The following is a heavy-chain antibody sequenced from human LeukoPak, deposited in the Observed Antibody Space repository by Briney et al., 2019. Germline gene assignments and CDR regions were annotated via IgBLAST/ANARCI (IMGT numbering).Heavy chain of an antibody. CDR3: ARHLTRGYSYGHDAFDI. D-gene: IGHD5-18*01. V-gene: IGHV4-59*01. Sequence: SETLSLTCTVSGGSISSYYWSWVRQPPGKGLEWIGYIYYSGSINYNPSLKSRVTISVHTSQHQFSLKLSSVTAADTAVYYCARHLTRGYSYGHDAFDIWGQGTMVTVSS. CDR1: GGSISSYY. J-gene: IGHJ3*02. CDR2: IYYSGSI.